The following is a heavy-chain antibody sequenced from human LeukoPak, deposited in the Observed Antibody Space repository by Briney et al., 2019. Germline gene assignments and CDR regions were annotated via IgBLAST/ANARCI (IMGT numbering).Heavy chain of an antibody. CDR1: GGSISSSNW. V-gene: IGHV4-4*02. J-gene: IGHJ6*03. CDR2: IYHSGST. Sequence: SETLSLTCAVSGGSISSSNWWSWVRQPPGKGLEWIGEIYHSGSTNYNPSLKSRVTISVDKSKNQFSLKLSSVTAADTAVYYCAREEYYGSGSAYYYYYYMDVWGKGTTVTVSS. D-gene: IGHD3-10*01. CDR3: AREEYYGSGSAYYYYYYMDV.